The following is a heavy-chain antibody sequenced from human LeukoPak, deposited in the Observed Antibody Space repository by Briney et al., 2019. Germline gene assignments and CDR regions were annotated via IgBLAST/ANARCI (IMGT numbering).Heavy chain of an antibody. D-gene: IGHD3-9*01. CDR2: ISSTGTT. CDR1: GASISSHY. V-gene: IGHV4-4*07. Sequence: PSETLSLTCSVSGASISSHYWSWIRRPAGRGLEWLGRISSTGTTDYSPSLKGRATMSLDTSKNQFSLSLTSVTAADTAVYYCARLDILVPRAVEWFDPWGQGTLVIVSS. CDR3: ARLDILVPRAVEWFDP. J-gene: IGHJ5*02.